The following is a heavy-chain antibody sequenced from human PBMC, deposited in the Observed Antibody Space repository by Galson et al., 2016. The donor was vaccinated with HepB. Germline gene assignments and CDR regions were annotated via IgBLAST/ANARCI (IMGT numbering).Heavy chain of an antibody. Sequence: SLRLSCAASGFTFSGSAVHWVRQASGKGLEWVGRIRSKAESYATAYVASVEGRFTISRDDSKNTAYLQMNSLKTEDTAVYYCMGVVAIVYVGFTSVWGQGTTVTVS. CDR1: GFTFSGSA. V-gene: IGHV3-73*01. CDR2: IRSKAESYAT. CDR3: MGVVAIVYVGFTSV. J-gene: IGHJ6*02. D-gene: IGHD2-2*01.